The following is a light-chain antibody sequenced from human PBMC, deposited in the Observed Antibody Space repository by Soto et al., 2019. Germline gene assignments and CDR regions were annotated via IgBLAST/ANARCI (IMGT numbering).Light chain of an antibody. CDR1: LSDVGGQNL. CDR3: QSYNSRSVI. V-gene: IGLV2-8*01. CDR2: DVN. J-gene: IGLJ2*01. Sequence: QSALTQPPSASGSPGQSVTISCTGTLSDVGGQNLVSWYRQDPGKAPKLIIYDVNQRPSGVPDRFSGSKSGSTASLTVSGLKTEDEADYYCQSYNSRSVIFGGGTQLTVL.